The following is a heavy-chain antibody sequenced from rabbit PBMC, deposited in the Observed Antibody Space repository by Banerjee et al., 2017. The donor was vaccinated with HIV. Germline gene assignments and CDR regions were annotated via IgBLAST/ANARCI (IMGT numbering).Heavy chain of an antibody. V-gene: IGHV1S40*01. D-gene: IGHD2-1*01. CDR2: IYNGDGST. CDR1: GFTLSSYW. CDR3: ARENDDYGDFTL. Sequence: QSLEESGGDLVKPGTSLTLSCKASGFTLSSYWICWVRQAPGKGPEWVGCIYNGDGSTYYASWAKGRFTISKTSSTTVTLQMTSLTAADTATYFCARENDDYGDFTLWGQGTLVTVS. J-gene: IGHJ4*01.